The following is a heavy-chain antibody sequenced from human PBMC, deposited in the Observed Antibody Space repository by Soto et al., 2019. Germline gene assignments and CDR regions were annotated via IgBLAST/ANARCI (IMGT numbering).Heavy chain of an antibody. CDR3: ARQRRELGILVWWFDP. CDR1: GYSFTSYW. J-gene: IGHJ5*02. CDR2: IYPGDSDT. Sequence: GESLKISCNGSGYSFTSYWIGWVRQMPGKGLEWMGIIYPGDSDTRYSPSFQGQVTISADKSISTAYLQWSSLKASDTAMYYCARQRRELGILVWWFDPWGQGTLVTVSS. V-gene: IGHV5-51*01. D-gene: IGHD7-27*01.